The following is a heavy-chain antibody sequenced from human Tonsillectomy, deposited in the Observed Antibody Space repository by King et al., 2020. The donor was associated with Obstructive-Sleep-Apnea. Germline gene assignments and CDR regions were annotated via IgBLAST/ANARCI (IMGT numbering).Heavy chain of an antibody. J-gene: IGHJ6*02. CDR2: ISFDGSNK. Sequence: VQLVESGGGVVQPGRSLRLSCAASGITLSSYAMHWVRQAPGKGLEWVALISFDGSNKYYADSVKDRFTISRDSSRNTLYLQMNSLRAEDTAVYYCASGTALRQFDWTRLNYYGMDVWGQGTTVTVSS. CDR1: GITLSSYA. CDR3: ASGTALRQFDWTRLNYYGMDV. D-gene: IGHD3-9*01. V-gene: IGHV3-30*04.